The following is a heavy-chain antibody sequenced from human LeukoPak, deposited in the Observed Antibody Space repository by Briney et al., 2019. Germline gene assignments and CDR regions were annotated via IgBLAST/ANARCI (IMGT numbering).Heavy chain of an antibody. Sequence: GGSLRLSCAASGFTFTTYVMTWVRQTPGKGLEWVAGISQSGTSTFYADSVRGRFTISRDNPKNTVFLHMNTLSADDTAVYYCAKGATTSWAPESWGQGSLVTVSS. CDR2: ISQSGTST. V-gene: IGHV3-23*01. CDR3: AKGATTSWAPES. D-gene: IGHD2-2*01. CDR1: GFTFTTYV. J-gene: IGHJ5*02.